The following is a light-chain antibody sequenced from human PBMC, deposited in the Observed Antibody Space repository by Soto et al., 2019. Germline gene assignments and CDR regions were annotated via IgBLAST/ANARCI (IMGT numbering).Light chain of an antibody. CDR3: LQDYDYPRT. CDR1: QGIRND. J-gene: IGKJ1*01. Sequence: AIQMTHSPSSLSASAGDIVTIXXRESQGIRNDLSWFQQRPGNAPTXLISAASRLQSGVPSRFSGRGAGTDFTLTISSLQPEDFATYYCLQDYDYPRTFGQGTKVDIK. CDR2: AAS. V-gene: IGKV1-6*01.